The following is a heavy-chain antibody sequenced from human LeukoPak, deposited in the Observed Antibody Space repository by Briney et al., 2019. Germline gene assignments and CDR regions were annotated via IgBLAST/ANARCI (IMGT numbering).Heavy chain of an antibody. Sequence: GGSLRLSCAATGFTFSSYAMSWVRQAPGKGLEWVATIRYDGSNKKNADSLEGRFTISRDNSKNTLYLQMDSLRPEDTAVYYCARGSIVGATSRPDAFDIWGQGTMVTVSS. J-gene: IGHJ3*02. CDR3: ARGSIVGATSRPDAFDI. V-gene: IGHV3-30*02. CDR1: GFTFSSYA. CDR2: IRYDGSNK. D-gene: IGHD1-26*01.